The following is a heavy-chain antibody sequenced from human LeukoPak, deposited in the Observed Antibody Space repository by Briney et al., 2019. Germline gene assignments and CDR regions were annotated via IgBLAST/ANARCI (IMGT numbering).Heavy chain of an antibody. CDR2: ISWNSGSI. Sequence: GRSLRLSCAASGFTFDDYAMHWVRQAPGKGLEWVSGISWNSGSIGYADSVKGRFTISRDNAKNSLYLQMNSLRAEDTALYYCAKASIRYSGYDFEENYFDYWGQGTLVTVSS. CDR1: GFTFDDYA. CDR3: AKASIRYSGYDFEENYFDY. D-gene: IGHD5-12*01. J-gene: IGHJ4*02. V-gene: IGHV3-9*01.